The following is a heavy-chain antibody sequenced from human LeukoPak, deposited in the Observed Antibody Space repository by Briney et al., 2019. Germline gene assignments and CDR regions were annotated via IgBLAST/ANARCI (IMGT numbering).Heavy chain of an antibody. CDR2: INPNSGGT. CDR1: GYTFTGYY. Sequence: ASVKVSCKASGYTFTGYYMHWVRQAPGQGLEWMGWINPNSGGTNYTQKFQGRVTMTRDTSISTTYMELRRLRFDDTAVYYCARGSLVGTSFDYFDYWGQGTLVTVSS. V-gene: IGHV1-2*02. J-gene: IGHJ4*02. D-gene: IGHD1-26*01. CDR3: ARGSLVGTSFDYFDY.